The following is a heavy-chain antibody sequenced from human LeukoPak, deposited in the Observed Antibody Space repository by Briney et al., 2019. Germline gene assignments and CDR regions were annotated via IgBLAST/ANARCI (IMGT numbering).Heavy chain of an antibody. CDR3: ARAPYDILTGSYFDY. CDR2: IYSDDTT. CDR1: GFTVSDNY. V-gene: IGHV3-53*01. Sequence: GGSLRLSCAAFGFTVSDNYMNWVRQSPGKGLEWVSGIYSDDTTHYADSVKGRFTISRDNSKNTVYLQISSLRVEDTAVYFCARAPYDILTGSYFDYWGQGTLVTVSS. J-gene: IGHJ4*02. D-gene: IGHD3-9*01.